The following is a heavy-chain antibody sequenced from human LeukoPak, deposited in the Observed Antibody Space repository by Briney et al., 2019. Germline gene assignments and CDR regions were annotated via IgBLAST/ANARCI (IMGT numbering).Heavy chain of an antibody. V-gene: IGHV4-59*08. CDR1: GGSMSPYH. CDR3: ARLMTTANALDI. CDR2: THYSGNT. J-gene: IGHJ3*02. Sequence: SETLSLTCTVSGGSMSPYHWGWIRQPPGKGLEWIGYTHYSGNTKYNPSLNSRVIFSVDTSKNQFSLKLSSVTAADTALYYCARLMTTANALDIWGHGTMVTVSS. D-gene: IGHD4-17*01.